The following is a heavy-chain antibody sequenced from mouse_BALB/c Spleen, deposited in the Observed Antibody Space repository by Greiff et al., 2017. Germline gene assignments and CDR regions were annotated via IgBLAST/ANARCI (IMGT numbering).Heavy chain of an antibody. D-gene: IGHD1-1*02. J-gene: IGHJ2*01. CDR3: ARPLFSGGYFDY. V-gene: IGHV7-3*02. CDR2: IRNKANGYTT. CDR1: GFTFTDYY. Sequence: EVKVVESGGGLVQPGGSLRLSCATSGFTFTDYYMNWVRQPPGKALEWLGFIRNKANGYTTEYSASVKGRFTISRDNSQSILYLQMNTLRAEDSATYYCARPLFSGGYFDYWGQGTTLTVSS.